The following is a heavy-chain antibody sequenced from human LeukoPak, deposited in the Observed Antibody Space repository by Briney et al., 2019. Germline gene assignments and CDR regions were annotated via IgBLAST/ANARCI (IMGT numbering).Heavy chain of an antibody. CDR2: INNSGTT. CDR1: GGSFSGYY. V-gene: IGHV4-34*01. J-gene: IGHJ6*03. Sequence: SETLSCTCAVYGGSFSGYYWSWIPQPPGQGTDCIRKINNSGTTNSHQSHKSRATISGDTSKIQFSLKLSSVTAADTAVYFCARVGYSYVINDWSRTGLGAYPTKYYYHMDVWGKGTTVTVSS. D-gene: IGHD5-18*01. CDR3: ARVGYSYVINDWSRTGLGAYPTKYYYHMDV.